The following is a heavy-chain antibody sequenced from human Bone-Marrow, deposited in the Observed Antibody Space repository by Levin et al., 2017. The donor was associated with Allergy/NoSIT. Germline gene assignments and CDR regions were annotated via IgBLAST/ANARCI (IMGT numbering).Heavy chain of an antibody. CDR2: IIPVFGTP. J-gene: IGHJ6*03. CDR1: GGTFGTYG. CDR3: ARDAKDTVLVVEDYYYYMDV. Sequence: KISCKASGGTFGTYGINWVRQAPGQGLEWMGGIIPVFGTPTYAQKFHDRVTITADESTTTVYMDLSSLRSEDTAVYYCARDAKDTVLVVEDYYYYMDVWGKGTTVTVSS. V-gene: IGHV1-69*01. D-gene: IGHD5-18*01.